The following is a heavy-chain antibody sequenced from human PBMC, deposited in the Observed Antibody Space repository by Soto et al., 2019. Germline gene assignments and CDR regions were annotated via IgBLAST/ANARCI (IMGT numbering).Heavy chain of an antibody. V-gene: IGHV4-4*07. Sequence: ETLSLTCTGSGDSMINYYWSGIRQPAGKGLEWIGRIYTSGTTYYNPSLKSRVTMSVDTSKNQLSLKLGSVTAADTAVYFCVGDQGYYYSGTDVWGQGTTVTVSS. J-gene: IGHJ6*02. CDR1: GDSMINYY. CDR3: VGDQGYYYSGTDV. CDR2: IYTSGTT.